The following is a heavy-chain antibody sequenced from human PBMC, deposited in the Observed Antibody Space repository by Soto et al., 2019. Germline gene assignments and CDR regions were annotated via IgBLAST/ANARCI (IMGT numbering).Heavy chain of an antibody. D-gene: IGHD4-17*01. CDR1: GFTFSSYS. Sequence: PGGSLRLSCAASGFTFSSYSMNWVRQAPGKGLEWVSSISSSSSYIYYADSVKGRFTISRDNAKNSLYLQMNSLRAEDTAVYYCVRAQRGATVTSYYYGRDVWGQGTTVAASS. V-gene: IGHV3-21*01. CDR2: ISSSSSYI. CDR3: VRAQRGATVTSYYYGRDV. J-gene: IGHJ6*02.